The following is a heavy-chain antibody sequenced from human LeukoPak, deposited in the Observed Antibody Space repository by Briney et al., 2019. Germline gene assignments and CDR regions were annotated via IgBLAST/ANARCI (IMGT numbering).Heavy chain of an antibody. D-gene: IGHD3-22*01. CDR2: IYHSGST. CDR3: ARAGGFNYYDSSGIY. CDR1: GGSISSYY. V-gene: IGHV4-59*12. J-gene: IGHJ4*02. Sequence: SETLSLTCTVSGGSISSYYWSRIRQPPGKGLEWIGYIYHSGSTYYNPSLKSRVTISVDRSKNQFSLKLSSVTAADTAVYYCARAGGFNYYDSSGIYWGQGTLVTVSS.